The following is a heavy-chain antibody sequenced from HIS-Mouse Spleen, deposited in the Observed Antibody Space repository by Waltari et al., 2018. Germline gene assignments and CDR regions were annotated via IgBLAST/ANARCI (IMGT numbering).Heavy chain of an antibody. J-gene: IGHJ4*02. V-gene: IGHV3-30*18. CDR2: KSYDGSNK. CDR1: GFTFSSYG. CDR3: AKASSGWLDY. D-gene: IGHD6-19*01. Sequence: QVQLVESGGGVVQPGRSLRLSCAASGFTFSSYGMHWVRQAPGKGLEWVAVKSYDGSNKYYADSVKGRFTISRDNSKNTLYLQMKSLRAEDTAVYYCAKASSGWLDYWGQGTLVTVSS.